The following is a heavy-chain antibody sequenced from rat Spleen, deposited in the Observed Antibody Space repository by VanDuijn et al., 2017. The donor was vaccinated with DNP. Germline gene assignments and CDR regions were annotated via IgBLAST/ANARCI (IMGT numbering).Heavy chain of an antibody. D-gene: IGHD4-3*01. J-gene: IGHJ2*01. Sequence: EVQLVESGGGLVQPGRSLKLSCAASGFTFSSYWMYWIRQAPGKGLEWVASIKTDGGSTYYPDSVKGRFTISRDNAKSTLYLQMNSLRSEDMATYYCVRWNSGHFDYWGQGVMVTVSS. CDR2: IKTDGGST. CDR1: GFTFSSYW. V-gene: IGHV5-58*01. CDR3: VRWNSGHFDY.